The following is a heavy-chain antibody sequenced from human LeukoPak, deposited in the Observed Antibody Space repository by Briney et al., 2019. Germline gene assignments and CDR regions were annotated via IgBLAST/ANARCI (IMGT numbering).Heavy chain of an antibody. D-gene: IGHD4-17*01. J-gene: IGHJ4*02. CDR2: INPNSGGT. CDR3: ARVNGPTYYFDY. V-gene: IGHV1-2*02. CDR1: RYTFTGYY. Sequence: GASVKVSCKASRYTFTGYYMHWVRQAPGQGLEWMGWINPNSGGTNYAQKFQGRVTMTRDTSISTAYMELSSLRSDETAVYYCARVNGPTYYFDYWGQGTLVTVSS.